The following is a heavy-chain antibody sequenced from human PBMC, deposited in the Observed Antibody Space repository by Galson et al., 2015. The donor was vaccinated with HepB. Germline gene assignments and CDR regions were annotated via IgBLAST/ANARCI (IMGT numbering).Heavy chain of an antibody. J-gene: IGHJ6*02. V-gene: IGHV3-66*02. CDR1: GFTVSSNY. CDR2: IYSGGST. Sequence: SLRLSCAASGFTVSSNYMSWVRQAPGKGLEWVSVIYSGGSTYYADSVKGRFTISRDNSKNTLYLQMNSLRAEDTAVYYCAGHSSGWYYYGMDVWGQGTTVTVSS. CDR3: AGHSSGWYYYGMDV. D-gene: IGHD6-19*01.